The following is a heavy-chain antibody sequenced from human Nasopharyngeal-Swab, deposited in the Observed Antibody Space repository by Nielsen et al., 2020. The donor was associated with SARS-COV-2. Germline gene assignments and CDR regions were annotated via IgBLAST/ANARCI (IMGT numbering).Heavy chain of an antibody. CDR1: GSSFTNYW. D-gene: IGHD6-25*01. CDR2: IYPGDSYT. J-gene: IGHJ6*02. V-gene: IGHV5-51*01. Sequence: GESLKISCQASGSSFTNYWIGWVRQMPGKGLEWLGIIYPGDSYTRYSPSFQGQVTISADKSISTAYLHWSSLKASDTAMYFCARHAARDYSYYYGMDVWGQGTTVTVSS. CDR3: ARHAARDYSYYYGMDV.